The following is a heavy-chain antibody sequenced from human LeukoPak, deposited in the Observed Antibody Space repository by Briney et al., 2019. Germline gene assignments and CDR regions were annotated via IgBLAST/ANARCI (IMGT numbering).Heavy chain of an antibody. Sequence: SGGSLRLSCAASGFTFSTYAMSWVRQAPGKGLEWVSAISGSGGSTYYADSVKGRFTISRDNSKNTLYLQMNSLRAEDTAVYYCAKEKTYYDFWSGYYITYFDYWGQGTLVTVSS. D-gene: IGHD3-3*01. V-gene: IGHV3-23*01. CDR3: AKEKTYYDFWSGYYITYFDY. CDR2: ISGSGGST. CDR1: GFTFSTYA. J-gene: IGHJ4*02.